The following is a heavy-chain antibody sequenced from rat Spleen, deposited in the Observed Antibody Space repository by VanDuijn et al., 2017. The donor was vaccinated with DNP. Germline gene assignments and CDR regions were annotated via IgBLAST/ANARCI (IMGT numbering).Heavy chain of an antibody. J-gene: IGHJ4*01. CDR3: TRHRTIMPYYYAMDA. Sequence: EVQLVESGGGLVQPGRSMKLSCAALGFTFSDYYMAWVRQAPTKGLEWVATISYNGGTPYYRDSVKGRFTISRDNTKSTLYLQMDSLRSEDTATYYCTRHRTIMPYYYAMDAWGQGASVTVSS. CDR2: ISYNGGTP. V-gene: IGHV5-7*01. CDR1: GFTFSDYY. D-gene: IGHD1-12*01.